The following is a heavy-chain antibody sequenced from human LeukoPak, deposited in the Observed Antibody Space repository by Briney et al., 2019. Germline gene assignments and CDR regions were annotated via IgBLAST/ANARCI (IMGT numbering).Heavy chain of an antibody. CDR2: IYYSGST. CDR1: GGSISSSSYY. V-gene: IGHV4-39*01. CDR3: ASVLGYCSSTSCYNH. J-gene: IGHJ5*02. Sequence: SETLSLTCTVSGGSISSSSYYWGWTRQPPGKGLEWIGSIYYSGSTYYNPSLKSRVTISVDTSKNQFSLKLSSVTAADTAVYYCASVLGYCSSTSCYNHWGQGTLVTVSS. D-gene: IGHD2-2*02.